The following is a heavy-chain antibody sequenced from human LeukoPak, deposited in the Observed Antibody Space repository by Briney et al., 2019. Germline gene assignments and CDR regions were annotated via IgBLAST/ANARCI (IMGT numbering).Heavy chain of an antibody. Sequence: GGSLRLSCVGSGFIFRSYAVTWVRQAPGKGLEWVSSITANGDATYYADSVKGRFTIPRDNSKNTLYLQMSSLRAEDTAVYYCATFGVIVRNDYLDYWGRGALVAVSS. V-gene: IGHV3-23*01. CDR3: ATFGVIVRNDYLDY. D-gene: IGHD3-3*01. J-gene: IGHJ4*02. CDR2: ITANGDAT. CDR1: GFIFRSYA.